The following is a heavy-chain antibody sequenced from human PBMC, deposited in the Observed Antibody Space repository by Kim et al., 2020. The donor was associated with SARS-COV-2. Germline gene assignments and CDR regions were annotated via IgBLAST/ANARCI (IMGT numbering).Heavy chain of an antibody. J-gene: IGHJ4*02. D-gene: IGHD3-22*01. CDR1: GFTVSSNY. Sequence: GGSLRLSCAASGFTVSSNYMSWVRQAPGKGLEWVSVIYSGGSTYYADSVKGRFTISRDNSKNTLYLQMNSLRAEDTAVYYCARDISSGYFRYFDYWGQGTLVTVSS. V-gene: IGHV3-53*01. CDR3: ARDISSGYFRYFDY. CDR2: IYSGGST.